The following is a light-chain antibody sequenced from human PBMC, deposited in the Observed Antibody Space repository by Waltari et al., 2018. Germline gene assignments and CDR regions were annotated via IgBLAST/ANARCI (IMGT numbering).Light chain of an antibody. J-gene: IGLJ2*01. Sequence: QSVLTQQPPASATPGPRVTISCSGSRPNYGRSYVYGYQQFPGTAPKPLIYTNDQRPSGVPDRFSGSKSGTSASLAISGLRSEDEGDYYCAAWDDSLSGHVVFGGGTKLTVL. CDR3: AAWDDSLSGHVV. CDR2: TND. CDR1: RPNYGRSY. V-gene: IGLV1-47*02.